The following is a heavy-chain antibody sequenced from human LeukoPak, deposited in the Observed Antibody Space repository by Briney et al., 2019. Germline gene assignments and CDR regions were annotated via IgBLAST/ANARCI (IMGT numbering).Heavy chain of an antibody. CDR1: GYTFTGYY. CDR3: ARDVVAVAGIPEYFQH. J-gene: IGHJ1*01. Sequence: ASVKVSCKASGYTFTGYYMHWVRQAPGQGLEWMGWINPNSGGTNYAQKFQGRVTMTRDTSISTAYMELSRLRSDDTAVYYCARDVVAVAGIPEYFQHWGQGTLVTVSS. D-gene: IGHD6-19*01. CDR2: INPNSGGT. V-gene: IGHV1-2*02.